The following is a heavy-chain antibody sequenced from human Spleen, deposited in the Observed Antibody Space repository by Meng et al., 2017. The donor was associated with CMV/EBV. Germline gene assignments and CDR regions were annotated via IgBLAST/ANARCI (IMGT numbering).Heavy chain of an antibody. D-gene: IGHD6-19*01. J-gene: IGHJ5*02. CDR3: AKCPRYSSGWGPDNWFDP. V-gene: IGHV3-23*01. Sequence: EVQLLESXXGLVQXGGSLRLSXSAAGFPFSSYAMSWVRQAPGKGLEWVSAISGSGGSTYYADSVKGRFTISRDNSKNTLYLQMNSLRAEDTAVYYCAKCPRYSSGWGPDNWFDPWGQGTMVTVSS. CDR2: ISGSGGST. CDR1: GFPFSSYA.